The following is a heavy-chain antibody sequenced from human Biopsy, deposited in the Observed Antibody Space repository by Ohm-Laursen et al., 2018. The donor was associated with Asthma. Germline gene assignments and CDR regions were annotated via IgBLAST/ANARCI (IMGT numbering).Heavy chain of an antibody. CDR2: LIPVLGTP. Sequence: VKVSCKASGYPFTDCYVHWVRQAPGQGLEWMGGLIPVLGTPDHAQMFEGRVTITADESTSTAYMELSSLSSEDTAVYYCARGYSGSDRIVYYYSGLEVWGQGTTVTVSS. CDR1: GYPFTDCY. D-gene: IGHD5-12*01. J-gene: IGHJ6*02. V-gene: IGHV1-69*13. CDR3: ARGYSGSDRIVYYYSGLEV.